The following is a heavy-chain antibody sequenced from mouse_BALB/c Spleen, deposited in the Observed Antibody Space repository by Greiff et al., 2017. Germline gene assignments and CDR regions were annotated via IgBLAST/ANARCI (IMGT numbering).Heavy chain of an antibody. V-gene: IGHV1-63*01. D-gene: IGHD2-4*01. J-gene: IGHJ2*01. CDR3: ARRMITYYFDY. Sequence: QVHVKQSGAELVRPGTSVKISCKASGYAFTNYWLGWVKQRPGHGLEWIGDIYPGSGNTYYNEKFKGKATLTADKSSSTAYMQLSSLTSEDSAVYFCARRMITYYFDYWGQGTTLTVSS. CDR2: IYPGSGNT. CDR1: GYAFTNYW.